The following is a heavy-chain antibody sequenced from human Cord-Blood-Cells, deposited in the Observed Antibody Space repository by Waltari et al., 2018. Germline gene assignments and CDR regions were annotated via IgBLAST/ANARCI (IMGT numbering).Heavy chain of an antibody. Sequence: QVQLVQSGAEVKKPGASVKVSCKVSGYTLTELPMHWVRQGPGKGLEWMGGFDPEDGETIYAQKFQGRVTMTEDTSTDTAYMELSSLRSEDTAMYYCATNTPPYDSSGYYFDYWGQGTLVTVSS. V-gene: IGHV1-24*01. D-gene: IGHD3-22*01. CDR2: FDPEDGET. J-gene: IGHJ4*02. CDR3: ATNTPPYDSSGYYFDY. CDR1: GYTLTELP.